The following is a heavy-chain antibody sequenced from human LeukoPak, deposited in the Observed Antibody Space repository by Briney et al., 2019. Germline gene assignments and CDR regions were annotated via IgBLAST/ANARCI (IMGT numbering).Heavy chain of an antibody. Sequence: GGSLRLSCAASGFTFSSYAMSWVRQAPGKGLEWVSAISGSGGSTYYADSVKGRFTISRDNSKNTLYLQMDSLRAEDTAVYYCAKDPGRRNLFDPWGQGTLVTVSS. CDR3: AKDPGRRNLFDP. J-gene: IGHJ5*02. CDR1: GFTFSSYA. CDR2: ISGSGGST. V-gene: IGHV3-23*01.